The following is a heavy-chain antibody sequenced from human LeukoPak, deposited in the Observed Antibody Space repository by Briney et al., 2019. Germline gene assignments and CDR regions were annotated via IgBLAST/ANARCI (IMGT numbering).Heavy chain of an antibody. CDR3: TRNLGS. V-gene: IGHV4-61*01. Sequence: SETLSLTCTVSGGSVISGNYYRNWIRQPPGKGLEWIGYIFSSGRTSYNPSLKSRVTISVDTSKTQFSLSLTSVTAADTAVYFCTRNLGSWGQGTLVTVSS. CDR1: GGSVISGNYY. J-gene: IGHJ5*02. CDR2: IFSSGRT.